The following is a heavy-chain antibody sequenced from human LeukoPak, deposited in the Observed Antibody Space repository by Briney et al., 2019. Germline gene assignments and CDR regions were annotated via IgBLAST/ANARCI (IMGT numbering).Heavy chain of an antibody. J-gene: IGHJ4*02. D-gene: IGHD6-13*01. Sequence: GGSLRLSCAASGFTFSSYAMSWVRQAPGRGLEWVSSIVGSGGSTFYADSVKGRFTISRDNSKNTLYLQMDSLRAEDAAVYYCAKRGTIITAAAYYFDYWGQGTLVTVSS. V-gene: IGHV3-23*01. CDR1: GFTFSSYA. CDR3: AKRGTIITAAAYYFDY. CDR2: IVGSGGST.